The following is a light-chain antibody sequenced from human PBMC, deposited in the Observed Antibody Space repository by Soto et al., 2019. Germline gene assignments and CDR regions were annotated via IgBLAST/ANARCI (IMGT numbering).Light chain of an antibody. CDR1: QSVLYSSNNKNY. V-gene: IGKV4-1*01. J-gene: IGKJ2*02. Sequence: DIVMTQSPDSLAVSLGERATINCKSSQSVLYSSNNKNYLAWYQQKPRQPPKLLIYWASTRESGVPGRFSGSGSGTDFTLTISSLQAEDVAVYFCQQYYSTPRTFGQGTKLEIK. CDR3: QQYYSTPRT. CDR2: WAS.